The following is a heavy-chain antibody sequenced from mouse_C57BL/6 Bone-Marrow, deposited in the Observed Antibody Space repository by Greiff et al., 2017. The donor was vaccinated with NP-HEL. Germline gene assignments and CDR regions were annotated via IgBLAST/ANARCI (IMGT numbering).Heavy chain of an antibody. J-gene: IGHJ4*01. CDR2: IDPSASYT. V-gene: IGHV1-50*01. D-gene: IGHD3-3*01. CDR1: GYTFTSYW. CDR3: ARFCGGHYYAMDY. Sequence: VQLQQPGAELVKPGASVKLSCKASGYTFTSYWMQWVKQRPGQGLEWIGEIDPSASYTNYNQKFKGKATLTVDTSSSTAYMQLSSLTSEDSAVEYWARFCGGHYYAMDYWGQGTSVTVSS.